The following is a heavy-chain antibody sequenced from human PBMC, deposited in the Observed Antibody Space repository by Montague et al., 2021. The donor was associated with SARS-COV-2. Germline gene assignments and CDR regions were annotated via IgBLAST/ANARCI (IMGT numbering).Heavy chain of an antibody. Sequence: SLRLSCAASGFSVDNSDMHWVRQAPGKGLEWVSGFSWKGHSIGYAASVEGRFTISRDSGKNSLYLQINSLTVEDTALYYCAKDLNSAVAGPTMGHWGQGTLVTVSS. D-gene: IGHD6-19*01. CDR2: FSWKGHSI. CDR3: AKDLNSAVAGPTMGH. V-gene: IGHV3-9*01. CDR1: GFSVDNSD. J-gene: IGHJ4*02.